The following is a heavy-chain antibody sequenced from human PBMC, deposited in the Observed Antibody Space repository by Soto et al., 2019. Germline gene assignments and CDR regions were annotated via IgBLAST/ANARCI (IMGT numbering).Heavy chain of an antibody. CDR3: ARERYDSSGYYYAGGAFDI. CDR1: GGSISSGGYY. Sequence: SETLSLTCTVSGGSISSGGYYWSWIRQHPGKGLEWIGYIYYSGSTYYNPSLKSRVTISVDTSKNQFSLKLSSVTAADTAVYYCARERYDSSGYYYAGGAFDIWGQGAMVTVSS. J-gene: IGHJ3*02. V-gene: IGHV4-31*03. CDR2: IYYSGST. D-gene: IGHD3-22*01.